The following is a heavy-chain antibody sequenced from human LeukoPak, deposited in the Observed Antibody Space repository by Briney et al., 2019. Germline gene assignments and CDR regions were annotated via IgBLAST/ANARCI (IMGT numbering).Heavy chain of an antibody. CDR2: ISGSGGST. CDR3: AKNEEVVPAAIEGYFDY. Sequence: PGGSLRLSCAASGFTFSSYAMSWVRQAPGKGLEWVSAISGSGGSTYYADSVKGRFTISRDNSKNTLYLQMNSLRAEDTAVYYCAKNEEVVPAAIEGYFDYWGQGTLVTVSS. J-gene: IGHJ4*02. CDR1: GFTFSSYA. V-gene: IGHV3-23*01. D-gene: IGHD2-2*02.